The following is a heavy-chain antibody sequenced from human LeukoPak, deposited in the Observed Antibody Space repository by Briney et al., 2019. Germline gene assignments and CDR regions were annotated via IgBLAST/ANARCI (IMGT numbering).Heavy chain of an antibody. CDR3: ARGGSSGWYDEFDY. V-gene: IGHV1-2*06. D-gene: IGHD6-19*01. CDR1: RYTFTGYY. CDR2: INPNGGGT. J-gene: IGHJ4*02. Sequence: ASVKVSCKASRYTFTGYYMHWVRQAPGQGLEWMGRINPNGGGTNYAQKFQGRVTMTRDTSISTAYMELSRLRSDDTAVYYCARGGSSGWYDEFDYWGQGTLVTVSS.